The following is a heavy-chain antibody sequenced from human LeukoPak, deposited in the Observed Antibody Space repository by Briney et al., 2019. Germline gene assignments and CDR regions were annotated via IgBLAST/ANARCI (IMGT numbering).Heavy chain of an antibody. CDR1: GFTFSSYE. CDR3: ARGIYTSSPRNPKNFFDY. D-gene: IGHD2-2*02. J-gene: IGHJ4*02. Sequence: PGGSLRLSCAASGFTFSSYEMNWVRQAPGKGLEWVSSISSSSSYIYYADSVKGRFTISRDNAKNSLYLQMNSLRAEDTAVYFCARGIYTSSPRNPKNFFDYWGQGTLVTVS. V-gene: IGHV3-21*01. CDR2: ISSSSSYI.